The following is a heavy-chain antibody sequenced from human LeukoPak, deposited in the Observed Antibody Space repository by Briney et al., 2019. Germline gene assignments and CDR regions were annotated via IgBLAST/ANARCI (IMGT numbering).Heavy chain of an antibody. J-gene: IGHJ4*02. CDR2: INWNGGST. D-gene: IGHD2-2*01. Sequence: SGGSLRLSCAASGFTFDDYGMSWVRQAPGKGLEWVSGINWNGGSTGYADSVKGRFTISRDNAKNSLYLQMNSLRADDTAVYYCARRKVPAANDYWGQGTLVTVSS. CDR3: ARRKVPAANDY. V-gene: IGHV3-20*04. CDR1: GFTFDDYG.